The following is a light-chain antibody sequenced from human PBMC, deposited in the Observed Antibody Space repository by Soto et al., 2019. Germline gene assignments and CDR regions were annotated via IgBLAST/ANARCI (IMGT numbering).Light chain of an antibody. V-gene: IGKV1-39*01. J-gene: IGKJ5*01. Sequence: DIQMTQSPSTLSASVGDGVTITCRASQSISSWLAWYQQKPGKAPKLLIYAISNLQGGVPSRFSGSGSGTDFTLTISSLQPEDFATYYCQQSYNTPITFGQGTRLEIK. CDR2: AIS. CDR1: QSISSW. CDR3: QQSYNTPIT.